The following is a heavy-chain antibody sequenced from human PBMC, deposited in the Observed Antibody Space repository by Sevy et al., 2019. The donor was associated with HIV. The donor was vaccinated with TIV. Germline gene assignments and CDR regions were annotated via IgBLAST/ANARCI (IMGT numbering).Heavy chain of an antibody. CDR1: GFSLSTSGVG. D-gene: IGHD3-16*02. Sequence: SGPTLVNPTQTLTLTCTFSGFSLSTSGVGVGWIRQPPGKALEWLALIYWDDDKRYSPSLKSRLTITKDTSKNQVVLTMSNMDPGDTATYYCAHSTYDYVWGSYRKGAFDIWGQGTMVTVSS. V-gene: IGHV2-5*02. CDR3: AHSTYDYVWGSYRKGAFDI. J-gene: IGHJ3*02. CDR2: IYWDDDK.